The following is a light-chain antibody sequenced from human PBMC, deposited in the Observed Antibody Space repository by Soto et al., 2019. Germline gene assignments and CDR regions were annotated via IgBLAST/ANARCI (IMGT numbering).Light chain of an antibody. CDR1: QSVSSNY. V-gene: IGKV3-20*01. CDR3: QQYGGSPWT. CDR2: GVS. J-gene: IGKJ1*01. Sequence: EIVLTQSPGTLSLSPGERATLTCRASQSVSSNYLAWFQQRPGQPPRLIIYGVSTRATGTPDRFSASGSGTDFTLTINRLEREDFAVYYCQQYGGSPWTFGQGTKLDIK.